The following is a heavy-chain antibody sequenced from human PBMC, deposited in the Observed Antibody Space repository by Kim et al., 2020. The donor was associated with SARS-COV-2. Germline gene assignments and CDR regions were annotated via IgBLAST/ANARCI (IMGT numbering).Heavy chain of an antibody. D-gene: IGHD3-22*01. CDR2: INPNSGGT. Sequence: ASVKVSCKASGYTFTGYYMHWVRQAPGQGLEWMGWINPNSGGTNYAQKFQGRVTMTRDTSISTAYMELSRLRSDDTAVYYCARRVSITMIVVVYNWFDPWGQGTLVTVSS. J-gene: IGHJ5*02. CDR1: GYTFTGYY. V-gene: IGHV1-2*02. CDR3: ARRVSITMIVVVYNWFDP.